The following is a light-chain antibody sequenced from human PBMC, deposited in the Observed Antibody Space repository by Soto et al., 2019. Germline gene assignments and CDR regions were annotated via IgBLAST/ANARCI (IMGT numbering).Light chain of an antibody. CDR3: QHRGRWPRT. J-gene: IGKJ2*01. Sequence: EIVLTQSPATLSLSPGERATLSCRASQSVNDYLAWYQQKPDQAPRLLIYGASNRATGIPLRFSGSGSGTDFTLTISSLEPEDFAVYYCQHRGRWPRTFGQGTKLEIK. CDR1: QSVNDY. CDR2: GAS. V-gene: IGKV3-11*01.